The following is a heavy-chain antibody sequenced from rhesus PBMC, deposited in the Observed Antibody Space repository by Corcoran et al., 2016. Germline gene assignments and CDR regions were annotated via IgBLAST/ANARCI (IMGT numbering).Heavy chain of an antibody. CDR3: AKARGNNHYHSNPIDY. CDR1: GFTFSSYG. CDR2: ISNGGGRT. Sequence: EVQLVESGGGLVQPGGSLRLSCAASGFTFSSYGMSWVRQAPGKGLEWVSYISNGGGRTYIADSVKGRFTISRDNSKNTLSLQMNSLRAEDTAVYYCAKARGNNHYHSNPIDYWGQGVLVTVSS. V-gene: IGHV3S5*01. J-gene: IGHJ4*01. D-gene: IGHD3-28*01.